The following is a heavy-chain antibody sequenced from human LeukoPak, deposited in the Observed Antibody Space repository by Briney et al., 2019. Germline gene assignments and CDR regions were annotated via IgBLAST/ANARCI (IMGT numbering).Heavy chain of an antibody. CDR3: ARGRGGVVNYFDY. V-gene: IGHV4-34*01. Sequence: SETLSLTCGVNGGSFSGYYWTWIRQPPGKGLEGIGEINHSGSTNYNPSLKSRVTISVDTSKNQFSLKLSSVTAADTAVYYCARGRGGVVNYFDYWGQGTLVTVSS. CDR2: INHSGST. CDR1: GGSFSGYY. D-gene: IGHD3-3*01. J-gene: IGHJ4*02.